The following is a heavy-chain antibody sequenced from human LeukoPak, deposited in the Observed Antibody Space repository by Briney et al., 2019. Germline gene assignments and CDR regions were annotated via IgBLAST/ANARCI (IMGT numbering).Heavy chain of an antibody. V-gene: IGHV3-30*04. Sequence: PGRSLRLSCAASGFTFSSYAMHWVRQAPGKGLEWVAVISYDGSNKYYADSVKGRFTISRDNSKNTLYLQMNSLRAEDTAVYYCARVKSSGWGIGFAYWGQGTLVTVSS. CDR3: ARVKSSGWGIGFAY. D-gene: IGHD6-19*01. CDR1: GFTFSSYA. CDR2: ISYDGSNK. J-gene: IGHJ4*02.